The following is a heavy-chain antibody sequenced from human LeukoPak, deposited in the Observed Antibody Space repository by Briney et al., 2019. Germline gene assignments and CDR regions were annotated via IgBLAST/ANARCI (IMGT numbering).Heavy chain of an antibody. Sequence: KPSETLSLTCAVYGGSFSGYYWSWIRQPPGKGLKWIGEINHSGSTNYNPSLKSRVTISVGTSKNQFSLKLNSVTAADTAVYYCARGRKYYYGSGSYYTLDAFDIWGQGTMVTVSS. CDR2: INHSGST. J-gene: IGHJ3*02. D-gene: IGHD3-10*01. V-gene: IGHV4-34*01. CDR3: ARGRKYYYGSGSYYTLDAFDI. CDR1: GGSFSGYY.